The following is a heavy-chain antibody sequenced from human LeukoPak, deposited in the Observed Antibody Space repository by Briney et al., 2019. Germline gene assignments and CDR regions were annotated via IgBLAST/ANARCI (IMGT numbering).Heavy chain of an antibody. CDR1: GFAFSSLA. D-gene: IGHD6-19*01. J-gene: IGHJ4*02. CDR3: AKDARRTNGWYFFDY. V-gene: IGHV3-23*01. Sequence: PGGSLRLSCAASGFAFSSLAMGWVPQAPGKGLEWVSVISDSGSITYYADSVKGRFTISRDNSKNTLFLQMNSLGAEDTAVYYCAKDARRTNGWYFFDYWGQGTLVTVSS. CDR2: ISDSGSIT.